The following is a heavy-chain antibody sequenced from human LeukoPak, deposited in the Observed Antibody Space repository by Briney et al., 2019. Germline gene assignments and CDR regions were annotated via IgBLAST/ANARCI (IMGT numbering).Heavy chain of an antibody. J-gene: IGHJ4*02. V-gene: IGHV3-23*01. CDR1: GFTLSIYA. Sequence: GGSLRLSCAASGFTLSIYAMNWVRQAPGKGLEWVSSISANGGETHYADSVKGRFTISRGNSKNTLYLQINNPRVEDTAVYYCAKRYYDFPLDYWGQGTLVTVSS. CDR3: AKRYYDFPLDY. D-gene: IGHD3-3*01. CDR2: ISANGGET.